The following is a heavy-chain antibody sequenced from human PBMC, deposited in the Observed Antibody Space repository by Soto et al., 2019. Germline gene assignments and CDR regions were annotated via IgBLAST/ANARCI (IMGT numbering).Heavy chain of an antibody. CDR3: ARGTWELLPHAFDI. J-gene: IGHJ3*02. CDR2: IYYSGST. V-gene: IGHV4-59*01. Sequence: QVQLQESGPGLVKPSETLSLTCTVSGGSISSYYWSWIRQPPGKGLEWIGYIYYSGSTNYNPPLKSRVTISVDTSKNQFSLKLSSVTAADTAVYYCARGTWELLPHAFDIWGQGTMVTVSS. D-gene: IGHD1-26*01. CDR1: GGSISSYY.